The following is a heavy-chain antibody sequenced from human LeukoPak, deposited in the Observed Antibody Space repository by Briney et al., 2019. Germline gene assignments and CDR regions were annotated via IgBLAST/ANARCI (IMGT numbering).Heavy chain of an antibody. CDR3: AREQWELLR. J-gene: IGHJ4*02. D-gene: IGHD1-26*01. V-gene: IGHV3-30-3*01. Sequence: PGGSLRLSCAASGFTFSSYAMHWVRQAPGKGLEWVAVISYDGSNKYYADSVKGRFTISRDNSKNTLYLQMNSLRAEDTAVYYCAREQWELLRWGQGTLVTVSS. CDR1: GFTFSSYA. CDR2: ISYDGSNK.